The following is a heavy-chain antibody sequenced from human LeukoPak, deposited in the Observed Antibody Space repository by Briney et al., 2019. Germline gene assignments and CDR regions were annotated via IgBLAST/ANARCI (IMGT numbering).Heavy chain of an antibody. CDR2: IYTSGST. V-gene: IGHV4-4*07. D-gene: IGHD3-3*01. J-gene: IGHJ5*02. Sequence: SETLSLTCTVSGGFISSYYWSWIRQPAGKGLEWIGRIYTSGSTNYNPSLKSRVTMSVDTSKNQFSLKLSSVTAADTAVYYCARDRNSIFGVVSIYWFDPWGQGTLVTVSS. CDR3: ARDRNSIFGVVSIYWFDP. CDR1: GGFISSYY.